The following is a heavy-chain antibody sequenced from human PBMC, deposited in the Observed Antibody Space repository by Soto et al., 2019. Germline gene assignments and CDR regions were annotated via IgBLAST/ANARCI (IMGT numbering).Heavy chain of an antibody. V-gene: IGHV4-39*07. Sequence: SETLSLTCTVSNDSIRSGTYYWAWIRQPPGRGLEWIGSLSYLGTTDYSPSLKSRVTISKDASKNQFSLKLSSVTAADTAVYYCAREKAVASTGWLDPWGQETLVTVSS. J-gene: IGHJ5*02. D-gene: IGHD6-19*01. CDR2: LSYLGTT. CDR1: NDSIRSGTYY. CDR3: AREKAVASTGWLDP.